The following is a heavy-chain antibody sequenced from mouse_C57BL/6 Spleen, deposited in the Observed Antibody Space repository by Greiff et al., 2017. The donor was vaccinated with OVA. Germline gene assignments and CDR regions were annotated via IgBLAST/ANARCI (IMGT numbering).Heavy chain of an antibody. Sequence: QVQLQQPGAELVKPGASVKLSCKASGYTFTSYWMQWVKQRPGQGLEWIGEIDPSDSYTNYNQKFKGKATLTVDTSSSTAYMQLSSLTSEDSAVYSCARSAVVSPDDYWGQGTTLTVSS. D-gene: IGHD1-1*01. CDR2: IDPSDSYT. CDR1: GYTFTSYW. V-gene: IGHV1-50*01. J-gene: IGHJ2*01. CDR3: ARSAVVSPDDY.